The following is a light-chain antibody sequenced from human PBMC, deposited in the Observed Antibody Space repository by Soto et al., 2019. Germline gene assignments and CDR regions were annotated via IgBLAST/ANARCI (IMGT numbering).Light chain of an antibody. CDR2: SNN. J-gene: IGLJ3*02. V-gene: IGLV1-44*01. CDR3: AAWDDSLNGL. CDR1: SSNIGSNL. Sequence: QSVLTQPPSASGTPGQRVTISCSGSSSNIGSNLVNWYQQLPGTAPKLLIYSNNQRPSGGPDRFSGSKSGTSASLAISGLQSEDEADYFCAAWDDSLNGLFGGGTKLTVL.